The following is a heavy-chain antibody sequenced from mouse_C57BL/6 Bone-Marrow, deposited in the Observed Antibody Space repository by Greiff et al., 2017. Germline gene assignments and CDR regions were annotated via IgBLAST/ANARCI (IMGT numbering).Heavy chain of an antibody. CDR2: INPNYGTT. V-gene: IGHV1-39*01. CDR3: ARAGTGYAMDY. J-gene: IGHJ4*01. D-gene: IGHD3-3*01. CDR1: GYSFTDYN. Sequence: VQLKESGPELVKPGASVKISCKASGYSFTDYNMNWVKQSNGKSLEWIGVINPNYGTTSYNQKFKGKATLTVDTSSSTAYMELHSLTSEDSAVYFCARAGTGYAMDYWGQGTSVTVSS.